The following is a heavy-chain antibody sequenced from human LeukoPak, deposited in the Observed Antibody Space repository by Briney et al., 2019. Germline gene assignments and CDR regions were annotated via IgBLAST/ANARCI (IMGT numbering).Heavy chain of an antibody. V-gene: IGHV1-2*02. Sequence: ASVKVSCKASGYTFTDYYMHWVRQAPGQGLEWMGWINPNSGGTNYAQNLQGRVTMTTDTSTRTAYMDLRSLRSDDTAVYYCARDLIVGATLAGGHDAFDIWGQGTMVTVSS. CDR3: ARDLIVGATLAGGHDAFDI. CDR1: GYTFTDYY. J-gene: IGHJ3*02. CDR2: INPNSGGT. D-gene: IGHD1-26*01.